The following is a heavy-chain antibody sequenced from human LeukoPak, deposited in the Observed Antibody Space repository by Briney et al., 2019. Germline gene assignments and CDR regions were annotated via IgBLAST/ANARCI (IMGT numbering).Heavy chain of an antibody. V-gene: IGHV4-59*12. CDR3: ARPRLLYGSGPTLV. CDR1: GGSISSYY. CDR2: IYYSGST. J-gene: IGHJ4*02. D-gene: IGHD3-10*01. Sequence: SETLSLTCTVSGGSISSYYWSWIRQPPGKGLEWIGYIYYSGSTNYNPSLKSRVTISVDTSKNQFSLKLNSVTAADTAVYYCARPRLLYGSGPTLVWGPGTLVTVSS.